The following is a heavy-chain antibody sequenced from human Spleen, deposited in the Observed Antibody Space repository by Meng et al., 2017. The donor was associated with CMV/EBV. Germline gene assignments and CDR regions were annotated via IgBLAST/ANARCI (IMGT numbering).Heavy chain of an antibody. CDR1: GGTFSSYA. V-gene: IGHV1-46*01. D-gene: IGHD6-13*01. CDR3: ARDSAAGIH. J-gene: IGHJ4*02. Sequence: LGPSGAEGKKPGSPVKVSCKASGGTFSSYAISWVRQAPGQGLEWMGIINPSGGSTSYAQKFQGRVTMTRDTFTSTVYMELSSLRSEDTTVYYCARDSAAGIHWGQGTLVTVSS. CDR2: INPSGGST.